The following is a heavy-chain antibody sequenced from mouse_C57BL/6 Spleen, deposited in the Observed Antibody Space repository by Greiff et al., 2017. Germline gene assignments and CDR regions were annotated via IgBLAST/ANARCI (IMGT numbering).Heavy chain of an antibody. CDR1: GYTFTSYW. Sequence: QVQLQQPGAELVKPGASVKMSCKASGYTFTSYWITWVKQRPGQGLEWIGDLYPGSGSTNYNEKFKSKATLTVDTSSSPAYMQLSSLTSEDSAVYYCNGGSSFLIDYWGQGTTLTVSS. J-gene: IGHJ2*01. V-gene: IGHV1-55*01. D-gene: IGHD1-1*01. CDR2: LYPGSGST. CDR3: NGGSSFLIDY.